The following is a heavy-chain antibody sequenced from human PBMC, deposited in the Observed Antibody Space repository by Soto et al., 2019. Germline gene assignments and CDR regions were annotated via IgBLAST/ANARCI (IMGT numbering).Heavy chain of an antibody. V-gene: IGHV4-34*01. J-gene: IGHJ4*02. CDR1: GGSFSGYY. Sequence: QVQLQQWGAGLLKPSETLSLTCAVYGGSFSGYYWSWIRQPPGKGLEWIGEINHSGSTNYNPSLKSRVTISVDTSKNQFSLKLSSVTAADTAVYYCARGRDIAVAGTSVLDYWGQGTLVTVSS. D-gene: IGHD6-19*01. CDR2: INHSGST. CDR3: ARGRDIAVAGTSVLDY.